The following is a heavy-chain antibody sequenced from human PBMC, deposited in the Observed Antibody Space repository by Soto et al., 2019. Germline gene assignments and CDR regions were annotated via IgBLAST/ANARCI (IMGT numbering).Heavy chain of an antibody. V-gene: IGHV4-34*01. CDR2: SNHSGST. CDR1: GGSFSGYY. Sequence: PSETLSLTCAVYGGSFSGYYWSWIRQPPGKGLEWIGESNHSGSTNYNPSLKSRVTISADTSKNQFSLKLSSVTAADTAVYYCARVPTYYQNSIGYQPFHPWGQGTLVTVSS. D-gene: IGHD3-22*01. CDR3: ARVPTYYQNSIGYQPFHP. J-gene: IGHJ5*02.